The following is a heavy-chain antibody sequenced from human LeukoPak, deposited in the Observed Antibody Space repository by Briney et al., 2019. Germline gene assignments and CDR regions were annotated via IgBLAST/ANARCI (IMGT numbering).Heavy chain of an antibody. CDR1: GFTFSSYA. V-gene: IGHV3-23*01. D-gene: IGHD3-10*01. CDR3: AKYPEGSGSYYWVYFDY. J-gene: IGHJ4*02. CDR2: ISGSGGST. Sequence: GASLRLSCAASGFTFSSYAMSWVRQAPGKGLEWVSAISGSGGSTYYADSVKGRFTISRDNSKNTLYLQMNSLRAEDTAVYYCAKYPEGSGSYYWVYFDYWGQGTLVTVSS.